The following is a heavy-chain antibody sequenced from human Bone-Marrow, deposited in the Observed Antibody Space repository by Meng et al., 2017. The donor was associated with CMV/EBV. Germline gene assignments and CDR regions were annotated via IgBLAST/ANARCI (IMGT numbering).Heavy chain of an antibody. D-gene: IGHD1-26*01. J-gene: IGHJ4*02. CDR1: GFTFSSYW. V-gene: IGHV3-74*01. Sequence: LSLTCAASGFTFSSYWMHWVRQAPGKGLVWVSRINSDGSSTSYADSVKGRFTISRDNAKNSLYLQMNSLRVEDTAVYYCARDLFGVVSATGGGQGALVTVSS. CDR3: ARDLFGVVSATG. CDR2: INSDGSST.